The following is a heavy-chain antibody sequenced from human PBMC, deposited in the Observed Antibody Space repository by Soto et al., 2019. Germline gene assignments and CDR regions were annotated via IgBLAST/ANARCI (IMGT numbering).Heavy chain of an antibody. CDR3: ARALGYCTNGVCYTSPYFDY. J-gene: IGHJ4*02. Sequence: QVQLQESGPGLVKPSQTLSLTCTVSGGSISSGDYYWSWIRQPPGKGLEWIGYIYYSGSTYYNPSLKSRVTLSVVKSKNQFSLKLSSVTAEDTAVYYCARALGYCTNGVCYTSPYFDYWGQGTLVTVSS. CDR2: IYYSGST. CDR1: GGSISSGDYY. D-gene: IGHD2-8*01. V-gene: IGHV4-30-4*01.